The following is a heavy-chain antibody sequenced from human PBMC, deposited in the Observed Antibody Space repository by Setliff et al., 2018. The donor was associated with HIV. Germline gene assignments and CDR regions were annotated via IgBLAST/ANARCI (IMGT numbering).Heavy chain of an antibody. Sequence: SETLSLTCAVYGGSFGDNYWSWIRQSPGKGLEWIGEINHSGRTKYSPSLRSRVSISVDTSKNQFSLKLSSVTAADTAVYYCAREGYSSSWNYYYYMDVWGKGTTVTVSS. D-gene: IGHD6-13*01. V-gene: IGHV4-34*01. CDR3: AREGYSSSWNYYYYMDV. CDR2: INHSGRT. CDR1: GGSFGDNY. J-gene: IGHJ6*03.